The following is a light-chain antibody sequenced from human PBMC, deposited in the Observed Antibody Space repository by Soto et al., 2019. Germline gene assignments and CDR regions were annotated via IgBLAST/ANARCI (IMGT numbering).Light chain of an antibody. CDR2: EAT. Sequence: QSVLTQPASVSGSPGQSITISCTGTSSDVGGYNYVSWYQQHPGKAPKLMIYEATNRPSGDSNRFSGSKSGNTASLTISGLQAEDEADYYCSSYTSRSTLVFGTGTKVTVL. CDR3: SSYTSRSTLV. CDR1: SSDVGGYNY. V-gene: IGLV2-14*01. J-gene: IGLJ1*01.